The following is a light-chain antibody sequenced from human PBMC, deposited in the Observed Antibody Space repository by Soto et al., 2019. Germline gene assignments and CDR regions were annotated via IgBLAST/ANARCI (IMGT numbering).Light chain of an antibody. Sequence: QSVLTQPPSASGSPGQSVTISCTGTSRDVGGYNYVSWYQQHPGKAPQLMIYEVSKRPSGVPDRFSGSKSGNTASLTVSGLQADDEADYYCSSYAGSNNFGVFGGGTKLTVL. V-gene: IGLV2-8*01. CDR2: EVS. J-gene: IGLJ2*01. CDR1: SRDVGGYNY. CDR3: SSYAGSNNFGV.